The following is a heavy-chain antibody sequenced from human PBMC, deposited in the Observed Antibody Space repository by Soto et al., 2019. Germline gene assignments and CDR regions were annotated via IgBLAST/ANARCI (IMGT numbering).Heavy chain of an antibody. D-gene: IGHD6-13*01. Sequence: GGSLRLSCAASGFTFSDYYMSWIRQAPGKGLEWVSYISSSGSTIYYADSVKGRFTISRDNAKNSLYLQMNSLRAEDTAVYYCATIAAAGPFDYWGQGTLVTVSS. CDR2: ISSSGSTI. J-gene: IGHJ4*02. CDR3: ATIAAAGPFDY. CDR1: GFTFSDYY. V-gene: IGHV3-11*01.